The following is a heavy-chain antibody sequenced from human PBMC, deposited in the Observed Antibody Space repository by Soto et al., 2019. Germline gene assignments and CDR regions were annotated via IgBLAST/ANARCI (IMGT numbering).Heavy chain of an antibody. D-gene: IGHD6-13*01. J-gene: IGHJ4*02. Sequence: EASVEVSCTESVYTFTSYYIHWVGPATRQGLEWMGMINAYGGNTNYAQKLQGRVTMTTDTSTSTAYMELRSLRSDDTAVYYCARDLEQQPFDYWGQGTLVTVSS. CDR2: INAYGGNT. CDR1: VYTFTSYY. CDR3: ARDLEQQPFDY. V-gene: IGHV1-18*04.